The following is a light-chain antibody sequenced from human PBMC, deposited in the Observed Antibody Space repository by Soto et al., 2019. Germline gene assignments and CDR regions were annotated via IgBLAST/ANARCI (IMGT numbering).Light chain of an antibody. J-gene: IGLJ3*02. Sequence: QSALTQPASVSGSPGQSITISCTGTSNDVGTYNSVSWYQQHPGKAPTFVIYGVTGRPSGISNRFSGSKSGNTASLTISGLQAEDEADYYCCSYAGNSTYVFGGGTQLTVL. CDR3: CSYAGNSTYV. V-gene: IGLV2-23*02. CDR2: GVT. CDR1: SNDVGTYNS.